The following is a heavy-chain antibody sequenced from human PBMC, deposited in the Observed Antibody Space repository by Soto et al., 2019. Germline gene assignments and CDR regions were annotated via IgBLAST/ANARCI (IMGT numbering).Heavy chain of an antibody. D-gene: IGHD3-16*01. CDR3: ATAEVYVTPSPHDV. Sequence: QVQLVQSGAEVKNPGASVKVSCKASGYTFTRYGIGWARQAPGQGLEWMGWINTYNGNTNYAQNVQGRVTLTTDTXPDTTYTGPRSLRSTDTAISDWATAEVYVTPSPHDVWGQGTTVIVSS. CDR2: INTYNGNT. V-gene: IGHV1-18*01. CDR1: GYTFTRYG. J-gene: IGHJ6*02.